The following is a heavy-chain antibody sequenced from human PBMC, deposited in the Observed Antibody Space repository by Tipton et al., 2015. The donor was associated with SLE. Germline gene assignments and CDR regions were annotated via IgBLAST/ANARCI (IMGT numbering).Heavy chain of an antibody. V-gene: IGHV4-59*12. CDR1: DDSISNYY. D-gene: IGHD5-24*01. J-gene: IGHJ4*02. CDR3: ARDAVDGYRGGAVDS. CDR2: GYYIGST. Sequence: TLSLTCTVSDDSISNYYWSWIRQSPGKGLEWIGYGYYIGSTNYNPSLKSRLTISVDTSKNQLSLKLRSVTAADTAVYYCARDAVDGYRGGAVDSWGQGTLVTVSS.